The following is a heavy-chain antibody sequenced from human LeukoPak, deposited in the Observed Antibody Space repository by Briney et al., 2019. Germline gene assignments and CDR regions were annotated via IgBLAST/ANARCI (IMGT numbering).Heavy chain of an antibody. CDR3: ARDPSGWYFVDY. CDR1: GFTFSDYS. J-gene: IGHJ4*02. V-gene: IGHV3-30*02. Sequence: GGSLRLSCAASGFTFSDYSMHWVRQAPGKGLNSVAFIRYDGNNKYYADSVKGRFTISRDNSKNMLYLEMNSLRAEDTAVYYCARDPSGWYFVDYWGQGTLVTVSS. CDR2: IRYDGNNK. D-gene: IGHD6-19*01.